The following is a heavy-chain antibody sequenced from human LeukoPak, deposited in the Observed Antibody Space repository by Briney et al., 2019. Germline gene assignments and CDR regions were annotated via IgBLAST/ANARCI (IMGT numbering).Heavy chain of an antibody. CDR2: INSSGSII. D-gene: IGHD2-2*01. Sequence: GGSLRLSCAASGFTFTSYEMNWVCQAPRAGLGWGSYINSSGSIIYYAESVKSRFTISRDNAKNSLYQQTTSLRAEDTSVYYCARRYCSSTSCTLDYCGQGTLVTVSS. CDR3: ARRYCSSTSCTLDY. CDR1: GFTFTSYE. V-gene: IGHV3-48*03. J-gene: IGHJ4*02.